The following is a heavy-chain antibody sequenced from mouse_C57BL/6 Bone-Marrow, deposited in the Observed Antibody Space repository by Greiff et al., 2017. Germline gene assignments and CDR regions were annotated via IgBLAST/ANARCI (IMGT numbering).Heavy chain of an antibody. J-gene: IGHJ2*01. CDR3: ARERRVVSEYFDD. CDR2: IDPSDSYT. CDR1: GYTFTSYW. D-gene: IGHD1-1*01. Sequence: QVQLQQPGAELVMPGASVKLSCKASGYTFTSYWMHWVKQRPGQGLEWIGEIDPSDSYTNYKQKFKGKFTLTVDNSSSTAYLQRSSLTSEDSAVSDGARERRVVSEYFDDWGQGTTLTVSS. V-gene: IGHV1-69*01.